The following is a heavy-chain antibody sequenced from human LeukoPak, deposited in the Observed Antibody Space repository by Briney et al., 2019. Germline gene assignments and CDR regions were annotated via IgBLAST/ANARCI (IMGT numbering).Heavy chain of an antibody. V-gene: IGHV3-23*01. D-gene: IGHD3-3*01. CDR3: AKTIFGVVIPLDAFDI. J-gene: IGHJ3*02. Sequence: GGSLRLSCAISGFTFSDYAMSWVRQAPGKGLEWVSLISGTGSATYYADSVKGRFTISRDNSKNTLYLQMNRLRVEDTAVYYCAKTIFGVVIPLDAFDIWGQGTMVTVSS. CDR1: GFTFSDYA. CDR2: ISGTGSAT.